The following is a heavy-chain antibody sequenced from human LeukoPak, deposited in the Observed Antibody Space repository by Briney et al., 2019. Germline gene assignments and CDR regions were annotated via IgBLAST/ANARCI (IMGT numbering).Heavy chain of an antibody. D-gene: IGHD5-24*01. CDR2: ISGGGEST. V-gene: IGHV3-48*03. Sequence: GWSLRLSCAASGFTFRSYNWVRHAPGRGLEWVSHISGGGESTVYPDAVKGRFTISRDNAKNSLYLQMNSLRVEDTGVYYCARRSGRRYEYWGQGVLVTVSP. J-gene: IGHJ4*02. CDR1: GFTFRSY. CDR3: ARRSGRRYEY.